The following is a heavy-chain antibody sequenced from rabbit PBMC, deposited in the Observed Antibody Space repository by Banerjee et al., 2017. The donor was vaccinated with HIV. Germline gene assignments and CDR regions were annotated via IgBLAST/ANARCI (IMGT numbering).Heavy chain of an antibody. CDR3: ARSQPGTYEVFNL. J-gene: IGHJ4*01. CDR1: GFSFSNNYV. CDR2: IDTGSGST. V-gene: IGHV1S40*01. D-gene: IGHD7-1*01. Sequence: QSLEESGGDLVKPGASLTLTCTASGFSFSNNYVMCWVRQAPGKGLEWIGCIDTGSGSTYYASWVISRFTISKTSSTTVTLQMTSLTAADTATYFCARSQPGTYEVFNLWGPGTLVTVS.